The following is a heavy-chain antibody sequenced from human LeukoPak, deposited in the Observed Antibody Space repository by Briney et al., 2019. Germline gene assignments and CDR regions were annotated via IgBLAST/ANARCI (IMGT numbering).Heavy chain of an antibody. CDR3: ARDGDPDYYYGMDV. V-gene: IGHV3-66*01. CDR1: GFTVSSNY. CDR2: IYSGGST. Sequence: GGSLRLSCAASGFTVSSNYMSWVRQAPGKGLEWVSVIYSGGSTYYADSVKGRFTIPRDNSKNTLYLQMNSLRAEDTAVYYCARDGDPDYYYGMDVWGQGTTVTVSS. J-gene: IGHJ6*02. D-gene: IGHD7-27*01.